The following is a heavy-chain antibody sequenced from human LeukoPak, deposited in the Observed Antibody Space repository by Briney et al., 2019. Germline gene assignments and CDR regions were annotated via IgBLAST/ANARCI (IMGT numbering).Heavy chain of an antibody. Sequence: GGSLRLSCAASGFTFSTYGFHWVRQAPGKGLEWVAIIWSDGTRENYADSVKGRFTISRDNSKNTLYLQMNSLRAEDTAVYYCAKGPRYGMDVWGQGTTVTVSS. J-gene: IGHJ6*02. CDR2: IWSDGTRE. V-gene: IGHV3-33*06. CDR3: AKGPRYGMDV. CDR1: GFTFSTYG.